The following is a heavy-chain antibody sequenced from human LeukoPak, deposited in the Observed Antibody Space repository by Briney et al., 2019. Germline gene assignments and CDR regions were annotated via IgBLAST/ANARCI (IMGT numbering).Heavy chain of an antibody. CDR2: ISGSGGST. D-gene: IGHD6-19*01. CDR1: GFTFSSYA. CDR3: AKSPRIAVAGYYYYGMDV. V-gene: IGHV3-23*01. J-gene: IGHJ6*02. Sequence: GGSLRLSCAASGFTFSSYAMSWVRQAPGKGLEWVSAISGSGGSTYYADSVKGRFTISRDNSKNTLYLQMNSLRAEDTAVYYCAKSPRIAVAGYYYYGMDVWGQGTTVTVSS.